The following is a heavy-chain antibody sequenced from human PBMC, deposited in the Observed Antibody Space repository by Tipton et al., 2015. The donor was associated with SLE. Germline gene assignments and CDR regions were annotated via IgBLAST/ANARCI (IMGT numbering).Heavy chain of an antibody. V-gene: IGHV3-23*01. CDR2: ISGSGGST. D-gene: IGHD6-13*01. CDR3: AKDQRIAAAGFDY. J-gene: IGHJ4*02. Sequence: SLRLSCAASGFTFSSYAMSWVRQAPGKGLEWVSAISGSGGSTYYADSVEGRFTISRDNSKNTLYLQMNSLRAEDTAGYYCAKDQRIAAAGFDYWGQGTLVTVSS. CDR1: GFTFSSYA.